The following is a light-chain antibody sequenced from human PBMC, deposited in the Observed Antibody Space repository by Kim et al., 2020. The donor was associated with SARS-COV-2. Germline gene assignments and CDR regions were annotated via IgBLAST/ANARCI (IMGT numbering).Light chain of an antibody. J-gene: IGLJ2*01. CDR2: YDS. CDR1: NIGSKS. CDR3: QVWDSSSDHVV. V-gene: IGLV3-21*04. Sequence: AAGKTARITCGGNNIGSKSVHWYQQKPGKAPVLVIYYDSDRPSGIPERFSGSNSGNMATLTISRVEAGDEADYYCQVWDSSSDHVVFGGGTQLTVL.